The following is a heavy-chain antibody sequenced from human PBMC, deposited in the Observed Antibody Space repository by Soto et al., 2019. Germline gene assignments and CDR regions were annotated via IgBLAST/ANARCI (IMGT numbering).Heavy chain of an antibody. Sequence: QVQLVQSGAEVKKPGASVRVSCKASGYTFTNYGISWTGQAPGRGCEGMGWISTYNGNTNYAPKFKGRVTMTRDTYTSTAYMDLRSLRPDDTAVYFCARVHSITVAGLGYWGQGTLVTVSS. D-gene: IGHD6-19*01. CDR1: GYTFTNYG. CDR2: ISTYNGNT. J-gene: IGHJ4*02. CDR3: ARVHSITVAGLGY. V-gene: IGHV1-18*04.